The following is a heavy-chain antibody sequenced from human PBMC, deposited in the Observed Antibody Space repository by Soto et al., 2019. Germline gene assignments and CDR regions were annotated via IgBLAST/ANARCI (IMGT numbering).Heavy chain of an antibody. CDR2: ISSSSSYI. D-gene: IGHD6-6*01. CDR3: ARDVLAARPQGGY. Sequence: VGSLRLSCAASGFTFSSYSMNWVRQAPGKGLEWVSSISSSSSYIYYADSVKGRFTISRDNAKNSLYLQMNSLRAEDTAVYYCARDVLAARPQGGYWGQGTLVTVSS. CDR1: GFTFSSYS. V-gene: IGHV3-21*01. J-gene: IGHJ4*02.